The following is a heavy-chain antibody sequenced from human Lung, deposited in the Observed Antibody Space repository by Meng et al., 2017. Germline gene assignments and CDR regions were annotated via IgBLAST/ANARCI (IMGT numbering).Heavy chain of an antibody. Sequence: VALQEPGPGLVKLSGTLSHTCAVSGGPISRDNWWSWVRQPPGKGLEWIGEIYHSGSTNYNPSLKSRITISVDKPKNQFSLTLSSVTAADTAVYYCTKNDFYCLGYWGQGTLVTVSS. CDR3: TKNDFYCLGY. CDR1: GGPISRDNW. CDR2: IYHSGST. D-gene: IGHD2-21*01. V-gene: IGHV4-4*02. J-gene: IGHJ4*02.